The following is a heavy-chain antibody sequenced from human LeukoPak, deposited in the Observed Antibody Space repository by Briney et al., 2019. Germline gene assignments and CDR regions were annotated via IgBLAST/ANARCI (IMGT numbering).Heavy chain of an antibody. D-gene: IGHD3-22*01. V-gene: IGHV4-38-2*02. CDR2: IYHSGDT. CDR1: GYSITSGYY. J-gene: IGHJ4*02. CDR3: ARGGLYYENSGYYLFDY. Sequence: SETLSLTCIVSGYSITSGYYWGWIRQPPGKGLEWIGSIYHSGDTYYNPSLRSRVTISIDTSQNQFSLMLSSVAAADTAVYYCARGGLYYENSGYYLFDYWGQGTLVTVSS.